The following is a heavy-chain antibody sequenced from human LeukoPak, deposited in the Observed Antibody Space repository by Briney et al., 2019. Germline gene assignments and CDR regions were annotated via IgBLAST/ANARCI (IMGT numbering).Heavy chain of an antibody. J-gene: IGHJ4*02. Sequence: GGSLRLSCAASGFTFSIYSMNWVRQAPGEGLEWISYISSSSGTMYYADSVKGRFTISRDNAKNSLYLQMNSLRAEDTAVYYCARPLTNNWYPGFDFWGQGILVTVSS. CDR3: ARPLTNNWYPGFDF. CDR1: GFTFSIYS. V-gene: IGHV3-48*01. D-gene: IGHD1-1*01. CDR2: ISSSSGTM.